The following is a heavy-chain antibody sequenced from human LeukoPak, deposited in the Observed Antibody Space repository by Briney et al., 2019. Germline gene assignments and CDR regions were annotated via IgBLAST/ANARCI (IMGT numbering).Heavy chain of an antibody. J-gene: IGHJ4*02. D-gene: IGHD3-16*02. CDR2: SNPNSGGT. CDR3: ARDSGERGWGSYLIAY. Sequence: ASVKVSCKASGYTFTGYDMDWVRQAPGQGLEWMGWSNPNSGGTNYAQKFKGRVTMTRDTSISTAYMELSRLRSDDTAVYYCARDSGERGWGSYLIAYWGQGTLVTVSS. V-gene: IGHV1-2*02. CDR1: GYTFTGYD.